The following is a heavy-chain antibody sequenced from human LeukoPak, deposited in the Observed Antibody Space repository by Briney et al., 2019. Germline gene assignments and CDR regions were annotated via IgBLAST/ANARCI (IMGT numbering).Heavy chain of an antibody. CDR3: AKAYTRSWYAAFDI. Sequence: GGSLRLSCAASGFAFTDYAISWVRQALGKGLEWVSAITDSGGATYYADSVKGRFTISRDNSKNTLYLQMNSLRGDDTAIYYCAKAYTRSWYAAFDIWGQGTMVTISS. CDR2: ITDSGGAT. D-gene: IGHD6-13*01. CDR1: GFAFTDYA. V-gene: IGHV3-23*01. J-gene: IGHJ3*02.